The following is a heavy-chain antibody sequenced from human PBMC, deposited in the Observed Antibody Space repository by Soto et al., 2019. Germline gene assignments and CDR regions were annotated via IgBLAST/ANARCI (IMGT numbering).Heavy chain of an antibody. J-gene: IGHJ6*02. CDR2: IIPIFETP. D-gene: IGHD1-26*01. CDR1: GGSFSSYA. Sequence: QVQLVQSGAEVKKPGSSVKVSCKASGGSFSSYAISWVRQAPGQGLEWMGGIIPIFETPSYAQKFQGRVTITADASPSTAYMELSSLRSEDTAMYYCARELVGMAPNRYGMDVWGQGTTVTVSS. CDR3: ARELVGMAPNRYGMDV. V-gene: IGHV1-69*12.